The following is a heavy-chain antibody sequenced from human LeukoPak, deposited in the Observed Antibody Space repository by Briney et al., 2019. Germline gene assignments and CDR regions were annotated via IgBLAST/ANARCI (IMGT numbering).Heavy chain of an antibody. V-gene: IGHV1-46*01. J-gene: IGHJ4*02. CDR3: ARDRGNYYDSSGYYYGFDY. Sequence: GASVKVSCKASGYTFTSYYMHWVRQAPGQGLEWLGIINPSDGYTFNAQKFQGRVTMTRDTSTSTVYMELSSLRSEDTAVYYCARDRGNYYDSSGYYYGFDYWGQGTLVTVSS. D-gene: IGHD3-22*01. CDR1: GYTFTSYY. CDR2: INPSDGYT.